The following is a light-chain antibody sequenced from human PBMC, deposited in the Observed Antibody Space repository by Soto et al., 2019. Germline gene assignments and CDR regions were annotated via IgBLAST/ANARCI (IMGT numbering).Light chain of an antibody. CDR2: EVT. J-gene: IGLJ1*01. CDR3: CSYAGSNDYYL. V-gene: IGLV2-8*01. Sequence: QSLLSQLASASRSPGQSVTISCIGSSSDIGCYNYVSWYHQRPGKVSKLIFYEVTKRPSGVPDRFSGSKSGNMASPPVSGLQPDDEADYYCCSYAGSNDYYLFGAGTKVTVL. CDR1: SSDIGCYNY.